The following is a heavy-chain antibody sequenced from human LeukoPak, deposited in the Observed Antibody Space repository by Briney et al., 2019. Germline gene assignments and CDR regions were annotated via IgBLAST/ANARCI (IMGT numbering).Heavy chain of an antibody. J-gene: IGHJ4*02. V-gene: IGHV3-23*01. D-gene: IGHD3-22*01. CDR2: ISGSGGST. Sequence: GGSLRLSCAASGFTFSSYGMHWVRQAPGKGLEWVSAISGSGGSTYCAGSVKGRFTISRDNSKNTLYLQMNNLRVEDTAVYYCAKSPRAVVDKNYLDYWGQGILVTISS. CDR1: GFTFSSYG. CDR3: AKSPRAVVDKNYLDY.